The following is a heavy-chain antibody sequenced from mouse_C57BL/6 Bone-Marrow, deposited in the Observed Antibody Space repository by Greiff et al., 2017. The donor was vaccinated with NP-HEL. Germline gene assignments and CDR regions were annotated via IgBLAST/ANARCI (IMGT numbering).Heavy chain of an antibody. Sequence: QLQQSGPELVKPGASVKISCKASGYAFSSSWMNWVKQRPGKGLEWIGRIYPGDGDTNYNGKFKGKATLTADKSSSTAYMQLSSLTSEDSAVYFCANHYYGSSSFAYWGQGTLVTVSA. CDR3: ANHYYGSSSFAY. D-gene: IGHD1-1*01. CDR2: IYPGDGDT. CDR1: GYAFSSSW. V-gene: IGHV1-82*01. J-gene: IGHJ3*01.